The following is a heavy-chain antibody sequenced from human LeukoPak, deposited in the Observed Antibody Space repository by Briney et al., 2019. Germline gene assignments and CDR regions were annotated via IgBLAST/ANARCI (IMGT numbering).Heavy chain of an antibody. CDR3: AKGYCRNTSCYAFEYYYGMDV. J-gene: IGHJ6*02. Sequence: SQTLSLTFAISGDSVSINSAAWNWIRQSPSRGLEWLGGTYFRSKWYNDDALSVKSRITINPDTSKNQFSLQLNSVTPEDPAVYYCAKGYCRNTSCYAFEYYYGMDVWGQGTTVTVSS. CDR1: GDSVSINSAA. CDR2: TYFRSKWYN. D-gene: IGHD2-2*01. V-gene: IGHV6-1*01.